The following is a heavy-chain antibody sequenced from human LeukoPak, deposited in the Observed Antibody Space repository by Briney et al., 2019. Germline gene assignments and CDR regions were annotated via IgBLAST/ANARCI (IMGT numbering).Heavy chain of an antibody. J-gene: IGHJ3*02. CDR1: GFTFSSYW. V-gene: IGHV3-74*01. D-gene: IGHD3-10*01. CDR3: STGSGHAFDI. CDR2: INSDGSST. Sequence: PGGSLRLSCAASGFTFSSYWMHWVRHVPGKGPVWVSRINSDGSSTSYADSVKGRFTISRDNAKNTLYVQMRSLRAEDTAVYYCSTGSGHAFDIWGRGTMVTVSS.